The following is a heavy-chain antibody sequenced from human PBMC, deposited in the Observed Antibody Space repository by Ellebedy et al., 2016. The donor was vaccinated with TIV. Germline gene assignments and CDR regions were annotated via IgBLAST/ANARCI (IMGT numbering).Heavy chain of an antibody. D-gene: IGHD2-15*01. J-gene: IGHJ4*02. CDR1: GYTFTSYA. Sequence: AASVKVSCKASGYTFTSYAMNWVRQAPGQGLEWMGWINTNTGNPTYAQGFTGRFVFSLDTSVSTAYLQISSLKAEDTAVYYCAREFDIGQPSAFDYWGQGILVTVSS. CDR3: AREFDIGQPSAFDY. CDR2: INTNTGNP. V-gene: IGHV7-4-1*02.